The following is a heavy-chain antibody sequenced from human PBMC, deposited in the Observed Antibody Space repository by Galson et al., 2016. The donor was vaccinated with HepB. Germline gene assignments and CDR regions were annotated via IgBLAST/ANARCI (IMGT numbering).Heavy chain of an antibody. CDR2: IHPSGAYT. V-gene: IGHV1-46*01. Sequence: SVKVSCKASDNTFSKDYIHWVRQAPGQGLQWLGTIHPSGAYTTYAQRFDGRVTMTRDTATNTVYMELRALTSKDTAVYYCARRALALDYWGQGTPVTVSP. J-gene: IGHJ4*02. CDR1: DNTFSKDY. D-gene: IGHD1-1*01. CDR3: ARRALALDY.